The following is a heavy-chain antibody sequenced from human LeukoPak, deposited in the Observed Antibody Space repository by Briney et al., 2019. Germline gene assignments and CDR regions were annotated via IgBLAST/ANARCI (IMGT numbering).Heavy chain of an antibody. CDR1: GYTFTNYL. J-gene: IGHJ4*02. CDR3: VREESGYYFDS. CDR2: IPPSVDTA. D-gene: IGHD3-3*01. V-gene: IGHV1-46*01. Sequence: ASVNVSCKASGYTFTNYLFHGVRQAPGQGLGWGGRIPPSVDTANYAQKFRDRVPMTRATSTTKVYMELRSLRSEDAAAYACVREESGYYFDSWGRGPLVTVSS.